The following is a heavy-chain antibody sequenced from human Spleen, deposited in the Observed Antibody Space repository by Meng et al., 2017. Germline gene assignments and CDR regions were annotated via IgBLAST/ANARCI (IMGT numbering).Heavy chain of an antibody. D-gene: IGHD2-21*01. CDR3: TRGLAPEGYFDL. V-gene: IGHV3-74*01. CDR2: INPDGSST. J-gene: IGHJ2*01. Sequence: EVQLVESGGRLVQPGGSLRLSCAASGFTFSRYWMHWVRQVPGQGLVWVSRINPDGSSTSYADSVKGRFTISRDNAKNTLYLQMTSLRAEDTAVYYCTRGLAPEGYFDLWGRGTLVTVSS. CDR1: GFTFSRYW.